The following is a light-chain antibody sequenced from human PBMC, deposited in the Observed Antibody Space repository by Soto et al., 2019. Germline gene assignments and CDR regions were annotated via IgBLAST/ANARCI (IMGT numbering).Light chain of an antibody. CDR2: DAS. V-gene: IGKV3-11*01. J-gene: IGKJ5*01. CDR1: QSVSSY. CDR3: QQRSNWPSIT. Sequence: EIVLTQSPATLSLSPGERATLSCRASQSVSSYLAWYQQKSGQSPRLLIYDASTRAPGIPARFSGSGTGTAFTLTISSLEPEDSAVYHCQQRSNWPSITFGQGTRLEIK.